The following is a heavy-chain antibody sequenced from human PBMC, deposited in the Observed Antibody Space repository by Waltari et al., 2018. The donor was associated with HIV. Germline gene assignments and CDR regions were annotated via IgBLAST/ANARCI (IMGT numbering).Heavy chain of an antibody. D-gene: IGHD6-6*01. CDR2: ISWNSGSI. CDR1: GFTFDDYA. CDR3: AKGEEYMPVDY. Sequence: EVQLVESGGGLVQHGRSLRLSCAASGFTFDDYAMHWVRQAPGKGLEWVSGISWNSGSIGYADSVKGRFTISRDNAKNSLYLQMNSLRAEDTALYYCAKGEEYMPVDYWGQGTLVTVSS. V-gene: IGHV3-9*01. J-gene: IGHJ4*02.